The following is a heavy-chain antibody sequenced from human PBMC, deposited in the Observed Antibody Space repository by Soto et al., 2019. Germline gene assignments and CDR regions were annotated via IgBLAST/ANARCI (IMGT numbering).Heavy chain of an antibody. CDR3: ARDLGFGEIAFDY. CDR2: ISAYNGNT. D-gene: IGHD3-10*01. J-gene: IGHJ4*02. Sequence: QVQLVQSGAEVKKPGASVKVSCKASGYTFTSYGISLVRQAPGQGLEWIGWISAYNGNTNYAQKLQGRVTMTTETSTSTAYMELRSLSSDDTAVYYCARDLGFGEIAFDYWGQGTLVTVSS. V-gene: IGHV1-18*01. CDR1: GYTFTSYG.